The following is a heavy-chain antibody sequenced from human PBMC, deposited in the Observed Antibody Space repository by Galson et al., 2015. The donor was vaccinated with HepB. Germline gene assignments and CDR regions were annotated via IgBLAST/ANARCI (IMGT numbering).Heavy chain of an antibody. CDR3: ARDPDGYNHYFDY. J-gene: IGHJ4*02. CDR1: EFTFSSYA. D-gene: IGHD5-24*01. CDR2: ISYDESNQ. V-gene: IGHV3-30*04. Sequence: SLRLSCAASEFTFSSYAMHWVRQAPGKGLEWVAIISYDESNQYYADSVKGRFTISRDNSQNTLLLQMNSLRVEDTAVYYCARDPDGYNHYFDYWGQGTLVTVSS.